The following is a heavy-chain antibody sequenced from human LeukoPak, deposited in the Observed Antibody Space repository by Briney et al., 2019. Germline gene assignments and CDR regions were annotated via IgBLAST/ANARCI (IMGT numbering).Heavy chain of an antibody. CDR3: ARGLPDQSWYLIY. Sequence: SETLSLTCTVSGGSISSYYWSWIRQPPGKGLEWIGYIYYSGSTNYNPSLKSRVTISVDTSKNQFSLKLSSVTAADTAVYYCARGLPDQSWYLIYWGQGTLVTVSS. J-gene: IGHJ4*02. D-gene: IGHD6-13*01. V-gene: IGHV4-59*01. CDR1: GGSISSYY. CDR2: IYYSGST.